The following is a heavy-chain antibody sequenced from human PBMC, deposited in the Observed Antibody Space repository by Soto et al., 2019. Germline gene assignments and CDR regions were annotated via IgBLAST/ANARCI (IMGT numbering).Heavy chain of an antibody. CDR2: MNPNSGNT. Sequence: GASVKVSCTASGCSFSSYVISWGRQSTGQGLEWMGCMNPNSGNTGYAQKFQGRVTMTRNTSINTAYLELSRLRSEDTAVYFCSREDSSGGLDPWGQGTLVTVSS. J-gene: IGHJ5*02. V-gene: IGHV1-8*01. CDR1: GCSFSSYV. CDR3: SREDSSGGLDP. D-gene: IGHD3-22*01.